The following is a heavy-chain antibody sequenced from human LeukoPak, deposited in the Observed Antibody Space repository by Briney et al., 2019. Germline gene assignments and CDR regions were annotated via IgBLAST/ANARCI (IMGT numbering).Heavy chain of an antibody. Sequence: GGSLRLSCAASGFTFSSYWMSWVRQAPGKGLGWVSYISSSGSTIYYADSVKGRFTISRDNAKNSLYLQMNSLRAEDTAVYYCARSLSIVVVTAGHFDYWGQGTLVTVSS. V-gene: IGHV3-48*04. D-gene: IGHD2-21*02. J-gene: IGHJ4*02. CDR2: ISSSGSTI. CDR3: ARSLSIVVVTAGHFDY. CDR1: GFTFSSYW.